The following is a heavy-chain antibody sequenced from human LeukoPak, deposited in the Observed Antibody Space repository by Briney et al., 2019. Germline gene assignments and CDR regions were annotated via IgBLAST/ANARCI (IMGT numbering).Heavy chain of an antibody. CDR2: IDPSDSYT. D-gene: IGHD5-12*01. CDR3: ARLSAGSGYGGYYYYYGMDV. V-gene: IGHV5-10-1*01. Sequence: HGESLKISCKGSGYSFTSYWISWVRQMPGKGLEWMGRIDPSDSYTNYSPSFQGHVPISADKFISTAYLQWSSLKASDTAMYYCARLSAGSGYGGYYYYYGMDVWGKGTTVTVSS. J-gene: IGHJ6*04. CDR1: GYSFTSYW.